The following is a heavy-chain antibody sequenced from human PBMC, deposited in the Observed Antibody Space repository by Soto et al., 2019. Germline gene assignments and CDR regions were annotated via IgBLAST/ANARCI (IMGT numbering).Heavy chain of an antibody. D-gene: IGHD2-2*01. Sequence: SMTVSYAASGFIISNYAMRWFLKAPGKGLECVSGISGGGDNTYYGDYVKGRFTISRDNSESTMYLQMNSLRAEDTALYYCAKDRAHSTLLPAAVDSWGQGTLVTVSS. J-gene: IGHJ5*01. CDR2: ISGGGDNT. V-gene: IGHV3-23*01. CDR3: AKDRAHSTLLPAAVDS. CDR1: GFIISNYA.